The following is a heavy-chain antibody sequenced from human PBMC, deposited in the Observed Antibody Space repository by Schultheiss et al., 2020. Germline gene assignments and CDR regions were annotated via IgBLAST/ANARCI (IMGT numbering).Heavy chain of an antibody. D-gene: IGHD5-18*01. V-gene: IGHV4-4*07. J-gene: IGHJ4*02. Sequence: SQTLSLTCTVSGGSISSYYWSWIRQPAGKGLEWVGRICTSGITNYNPSLKSRVTISVDTSKNQFSLKLSSVTAADTAVYYCASVDTAMVTGGYFDYWGQGTLVTVSS. CDR2: ICTSGIT. CDR3: ASVDTAMVTGGYFDY. CDR1: GGSISSYY.